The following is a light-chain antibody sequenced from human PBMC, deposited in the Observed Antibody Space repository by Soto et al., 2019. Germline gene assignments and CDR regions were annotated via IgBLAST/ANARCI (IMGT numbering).Light chain of an antibody. Sequence: EAVMTQSPATLSVSPGERATLSCRASQSVNANLAWYQQKPGQAPRLLIHGASNRATGIPARFSGSGFGTEFILTISSLQSEDFAVYYCQQYNTWLWTFGQGTKVEI. CDR3: QQYNTWLWT. V-gene: IGKV3-15*01. J-gene: IGKJ1*01. CDR1: QSVNAN. CDR2: GAS.